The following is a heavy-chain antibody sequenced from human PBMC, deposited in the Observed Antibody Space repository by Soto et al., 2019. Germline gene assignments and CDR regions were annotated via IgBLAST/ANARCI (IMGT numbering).Heavy chain of an antibody. Sequence: GASVKLSCKASGGTFSSYAISWVRQAPGQGLEWMGGIIPIFGTANYAQKFQGRVTITADESTSTAYMELSSLRSEDTAVYYCARGPRPDYYYYYGMDVWGQGTTVTVSS. CDR2: IIPIFGTA. D-gene: IGHD6-6*01. J-gene: IGHJ6*02. CDR3: ARGPRPDYYYYYGMDV. V-gene: IGHV1-69*13. CDR1: GGTFSSYA.